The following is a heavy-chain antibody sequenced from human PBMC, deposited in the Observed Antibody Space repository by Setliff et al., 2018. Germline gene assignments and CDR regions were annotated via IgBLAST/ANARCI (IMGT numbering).Heavy chain of an antibody. J-gene: IGHJ6*02. D-gene: IGHD3-10*01. V-gene: IGHV1-18*01. CDR2: ISAHTGNT. CDR3: AWSITMVQVIIYYGMDV. Sequence: ASVKVSCKASGYTFTSYGISWVRQAPGQGLEWMGWISAHTGNTDYTTKLHGRFTLTTDTSTSTAYMELTSLGSDDTAVYYCAWSITMVQVIIYYGMDVWGLGTTVTVSS. CDR1: GYTFTSYG.